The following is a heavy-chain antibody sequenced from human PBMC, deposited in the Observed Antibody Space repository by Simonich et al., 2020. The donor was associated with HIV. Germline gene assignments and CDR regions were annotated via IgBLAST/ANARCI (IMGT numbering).Heavy chain of an antibody. D-gene: IGHD3-10*01. Sequence: EVQLVESGGGLVQPGRSLRLSCAASGFTFDDYAMHWVRQAPGKALEWVSGISWNSGSIGYADSVKGRFTISRDNAKNSLYLQMNSLRAEDTALYYCAKDKGAYYGSGSPVYWGQGTLVTVSS. J-gene: IGHJ4*02. CDR3: AKDKGAYYGSGSPVY. CDR1: GFTFDDYA. CDR2: ISWNSGSI. V-gene: IGHV3-9*01.